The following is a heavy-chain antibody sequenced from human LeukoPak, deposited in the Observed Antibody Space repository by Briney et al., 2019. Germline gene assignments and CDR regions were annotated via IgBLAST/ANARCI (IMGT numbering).Heavy chain of an antibody. J-gene: IGHJ4*02. CDR1: GYTFTGYY. D-gene: IGHD1-26*01. Sequence: ASVKVSCKASGYTFTGYYMHWVRQAPGQGLEWMGWINPNSGGTNYAQKFQGRVTMTRDTSISTAYMELSRLTSDDTAVYYCASGWSVRELPDPYYFDYWGQGTLVTVSS. V-gene: IGHV1-2*02. CDR3: ASGWSVRELPDPYYFDY. CDR2: INPNSGGT.